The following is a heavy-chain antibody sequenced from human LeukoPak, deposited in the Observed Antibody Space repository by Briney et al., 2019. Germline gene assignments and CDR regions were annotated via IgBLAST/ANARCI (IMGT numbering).Heavy chain of an antibody. V-gene: IGHV3-11*05. CDR2: ISSSSTYT. CDR1: GFTFSSYA. J-gene: IGHJ4*02. D-gene: IGHD4-11*01. CDR3: ARGTTYFDY. Sequence: GGSLRLSCAASGFTFSSYALSWVRQAPGKGLEWVSYISSSSTYTNYADSVKGRFTVSRDNAKNSLYLQMNSLRAEDTAVYYCARGTTYFDYRGQGALVTVSS.